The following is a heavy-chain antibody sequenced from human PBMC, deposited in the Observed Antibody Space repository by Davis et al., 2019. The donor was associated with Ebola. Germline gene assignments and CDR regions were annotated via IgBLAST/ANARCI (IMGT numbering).Heavy chain of an antibody. CDR3: ARQPHWRLLQTDY. D-gene: IGHD2-15*01. Sequence: GESLKISCKASGYKFTDYWIAWVRQMPGRGLEWMGVISPGDSDTRYSPSFQGQVTISADKSISTAYLQWSSLKASDTAMYYCARQPHWRLLQTDYWGQGTLVTVSS. CDR2: ISPGDSDT. V-gene: IGHV5-51*01. CDR1: GYKFTDYW. J-gene: IGHJ4*02.